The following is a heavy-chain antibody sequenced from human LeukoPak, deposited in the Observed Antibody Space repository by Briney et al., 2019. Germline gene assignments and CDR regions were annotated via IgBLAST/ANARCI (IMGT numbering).Heavy chain of an antibody. Sequence: SQTLSLTCAISGDSVSSNSGAWNWIRQSPSRGLEWLGRTYYRSQWSNDFALSVKSRISINPDTSKNHFSLQLNSVTPEDKAVYYCARMVGATRSFDYWGQGALVTVSS. V-gene: IGHV6-1*01. CDR2: TYYRSQWSN. J-gene: IGHJ4*02. CDR1: GDSVSSNSGA. D-gene: IGHD1-26*01. CDR3: ARMVGATRSFDY.